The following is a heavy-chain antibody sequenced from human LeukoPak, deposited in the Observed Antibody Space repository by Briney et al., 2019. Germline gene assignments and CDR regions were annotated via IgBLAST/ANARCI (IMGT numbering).Heavy chain of an antibody. V-gene: IGHV3-23*01. J-gene: IGHJ4*02. CDR2: ISTSGGST. CDR1: GFTFDSFW. D-gene: IGHD3-22*01. CDR3: AKGVISRYFDY. Sequence: GGSLRLSCAASGFTFDSFWMSWVRQAPGKGLEWVSAISTSGGSTYYADSVKGRFTISRDNSNNTLYLQMNSLRAEDTAIYYCAKGVISRYFDYWGQGSLVTVSS.